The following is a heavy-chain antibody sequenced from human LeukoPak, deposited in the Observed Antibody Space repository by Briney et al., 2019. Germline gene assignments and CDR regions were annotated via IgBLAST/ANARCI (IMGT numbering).Heavy chain of an antibody. Sequence: GESLKISCKGSGYNFTNYWIGWVRQMPGKGLEWMGIIYPSDSDTRYSPSFQGQVTISADKSISTAYLQWSSLKASDTAMYYCAREGAWSQFYFDYWGQGTLVAVSS. D-gene: IGHD2-8*01. J-gene: IGHJ4*02. CDR3: AREGAWSQFYFDY. CDR2: IYPSDSDT. V-gene: IGHV5-51*01. CDR1: GYNFTNYW.